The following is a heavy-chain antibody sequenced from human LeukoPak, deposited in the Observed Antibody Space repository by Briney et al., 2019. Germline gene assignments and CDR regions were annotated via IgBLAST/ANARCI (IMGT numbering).Heavy chain of an antibody. CDR2: ISAYNGNT. CDR3: ARDTAVAGTNWFDP. CDR1: GYTFTGYG. D-gene: IGHD6-19*01. Sequence: ASVKVSCKASGYTFTGYGISWVRQAPGQGLEWMGWISAYNGNTNYAQKLQGRVTMTTDTSTSTAYMELRSLRSDDTAVYYCARDTAVAGTNWFDPWGQGTLVTVSS. J-gene: IGHJ5*02. V-gene: IGHV1-18*04.